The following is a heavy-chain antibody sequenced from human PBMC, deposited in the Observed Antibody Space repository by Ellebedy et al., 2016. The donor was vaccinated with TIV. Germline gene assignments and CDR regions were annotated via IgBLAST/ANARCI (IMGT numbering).Heavy chain of an antibody. V-gene: IGHV3-74*01. CDR3: VRDRGRPDSFDL. CDR2: VNGDESTT. J-gene: IGHJ3*01. CDR1: GFTFSTYA. Sequence: PGGSLRPSCVASGFTFSTYAMYWVRQAPGKGLAWVSHVNGDESTTVYADSVKGRFTISKDIAKSTLFLQMNSLRAEDTAVYYCVRDRGRPDSFDLWGRGTMVIVSS.